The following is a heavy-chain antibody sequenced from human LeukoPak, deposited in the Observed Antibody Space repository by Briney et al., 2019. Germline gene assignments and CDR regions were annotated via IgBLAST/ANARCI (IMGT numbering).Heavy chain of an antibody. CDR1: GFTVSSNY. CDR3: ARVGLWFGELHEN. V-gene: IGHV3-66*01. CDR2: ICSGGST. Sequence: GGSLRLSCAASGFTVSSNYMSWVRQAPGKGLEWVSVICSGGSTYYADSVKGRFTISRDNSKNTLYLQMNSLRAEDTAVYYCARVGLWFGELHENWGQGTLVTVSS. D-gene: IGHD3-10*01. J-gene: IGHJ4*02.